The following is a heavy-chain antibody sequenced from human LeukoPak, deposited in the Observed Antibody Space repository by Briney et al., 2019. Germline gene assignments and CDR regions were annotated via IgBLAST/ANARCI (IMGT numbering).Heavy chain of an antibody. CDR2: INPNSGGT. CDR1: GYTFTGYY. V-gene: IGHV1-2*02. D-gene: IGHD6-13*01. J-gene: IGHJ6*02. CDR3: ARVAAAGTGGPYYYYGMDV. Sequence: EASVKVSCMASGYTFTGYYMHWVRQAPGQGLEWMGWINPNSGGTNYAQKFQGRVTMTRDTSISTAYMELSRLRSDDTAVYYCARVAAAGTGGPYYYYGMDVWGQGTTVTVSS.